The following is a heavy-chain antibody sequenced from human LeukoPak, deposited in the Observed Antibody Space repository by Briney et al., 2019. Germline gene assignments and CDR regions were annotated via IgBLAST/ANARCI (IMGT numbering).Heavy chain of an antibody. CDR3: ARDISSNSGLLGY. V-gene: IGHV3-33*01. CDR1: GFTFSGYG. J-gene: IGHJ4*02. CDR2: IWYDGSNK. Sequence: PGGSLRLSCAASGFTFSGYGMHWVRQAPGKGLEWVAVIWYDGSNKYYADSVKGRFTISRDNSKNTLYLQMNSLRAEDTAVYYCARDISSNSGLLGYWGQGTLVTVSS. D-gene: IGHD4-11*01.